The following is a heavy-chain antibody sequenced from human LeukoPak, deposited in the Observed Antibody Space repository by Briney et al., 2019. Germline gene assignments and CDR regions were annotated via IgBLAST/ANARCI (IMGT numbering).Heavy chain of an antibody. J-gene: IGHJ5*02. Sequence: GGSLRLSCAASGFTFSSYGMHWVRQAPGKGLEWVAFIRHDESNKYYADSVKGRFTISRDNSKNTLSLQMNSLRPDDTAVYYCAKFSYGDYVAWGQGTLVIVSS. CDR1: GFTFSSYG. D-gene: IGHD4-17*01. CDR2: IRHDESNK. V-gene: IGHV3-30*02. CDR3: AKFSYGDYVA.